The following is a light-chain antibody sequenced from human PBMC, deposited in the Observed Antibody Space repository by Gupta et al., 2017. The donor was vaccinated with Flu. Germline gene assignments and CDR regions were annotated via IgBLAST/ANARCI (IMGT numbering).Light chain of an antibody. J-gene: IGLJ3*02. CDR3: STWTSGRSSWV. Sequence: QSVLTQPPSVSAAPGQKVTISCSGSSSNIGTNYVSWYRQLPAAAPKLLIYDNDKRPSGIPARISGSKSYTSATLAITALQTGEEADYYCSTWTSGRSSWVFGGGTKLTVL. CDR2: DND. V-gene: IGLV1-51*01. CDR1: SSNIGTNY.